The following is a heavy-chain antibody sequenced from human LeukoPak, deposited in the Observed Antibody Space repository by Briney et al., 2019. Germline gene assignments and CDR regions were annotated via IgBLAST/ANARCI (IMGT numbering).Heavy chain of an antibody. Sequence: RASVKVSCKASGGTFSSYAISWVRQAPGQGLEWMGRIIPIFGTANYAQKFQGRVTITTDESTSTAYMELSSLRPEDTAVYYCARHVDIVATLIDYWGQGTLVSVSS. CDR3: ARHVDIVATLIDY. V-gene: IGHV1-69*05. J-gene: IGHJ4*02. CDR2: IIPIFGTA. D-gene: IGHD5-12*01. CDR1: GGTFSSYA.